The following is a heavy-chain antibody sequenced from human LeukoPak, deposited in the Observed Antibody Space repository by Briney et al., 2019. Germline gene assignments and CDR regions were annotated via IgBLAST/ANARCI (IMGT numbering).Heavy chain of an antibody. CDR3: AKCAKTPDGGSGWCNWFDT. CDR2: LTGNSNNP. V-gene: IGHV3-23*01. D-gene: IGHD3-3*01. CDR1: GFTFSNYA. J-gene: IGHJ5*02. Sequence: GGSLRLSCRASGFTFSNYAMNWVRQTPGKGLEWVSSLTGNSNNPNYADSVKGRFTISRDNSKNTLYLQMNSLRAEDTALYPCAKCAKTPDGGSGWCNWFDTWGQGTLVIVSS.